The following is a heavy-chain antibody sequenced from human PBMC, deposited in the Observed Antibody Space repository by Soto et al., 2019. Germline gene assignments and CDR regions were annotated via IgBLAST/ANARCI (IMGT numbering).Heavy chain of an antibody. J-gene: IGHJ4*02. CDR3: ARVPPWGDSGSFYIQHYDS. V-gene: IGHV1-3*01. Sequence: ASVKVSCKSSGNSFVTYAIHWVRQAPGQRLQWMGWINVGSGNTKYAQDFQGRVTFTRDTAATTTFMELSSLRSEDAAVYYCARVPPWGDSGSFYIQHYDSWGQGTLVTVSS. D-gene: IGHD3-10*01. CDR2: INVGSGNT. CDR1: GNSFVTYA.